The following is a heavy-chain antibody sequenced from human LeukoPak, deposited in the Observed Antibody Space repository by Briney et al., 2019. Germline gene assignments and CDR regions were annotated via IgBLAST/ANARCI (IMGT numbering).Heavy chain of an antibody. D-gene: IGHD6-19*01. CDR1: GFTFSSYA. J-gene: IGHJ4*02. Sequence: GGSLRLSCAASGFTFSSYAMHWVRQAPGKGLEWVAVISYDGSNKYYADSVKSRFTISRDNSKNTLYLQMNSLRAEDTAVYYCARDGDSSGWYWGQLDYWGQGTLVTVSS. CDR3: ARDGDSSGWYWGQLDY. CDR2: ISYDGSNK. V-gene: IGHV3-30-3*01.